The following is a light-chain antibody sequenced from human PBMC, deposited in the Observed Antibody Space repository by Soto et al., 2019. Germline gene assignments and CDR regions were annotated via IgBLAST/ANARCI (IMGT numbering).Light chain of an antibody. Sequence: QSALTQPASVSGSPGQSLTISCTGTSSDVGSYNLVSWYQQHPGKAPKLMIYEVNKRPSGVSNRFSGSKSGNTASLTISGLQAEDEADYYCCSYAGSITSYDVFGTGTKVTVL. J-gene: IGLJ1*01. CDR2: EVN. CDR3: CSYAGSITSYDV. CDR1: SSDVGSYNL. V-gene: IGLV2-23*02.